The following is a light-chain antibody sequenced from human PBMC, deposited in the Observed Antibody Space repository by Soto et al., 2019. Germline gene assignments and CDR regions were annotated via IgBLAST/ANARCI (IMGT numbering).Light chain of an antibody. J-gene: IGLJ1*01. CDR3: SSYTSSSAYV. Sequence: QSVLTQPASVSGSPGQSITISCTGSSSDVGGYNYVSWYQQHPGKAPKVMIYEVSNRPSGVSNRFSGSKSGNTASLTISGLQAEDEADYYCSSYTSSSAYVFGTGTTVTVL. CDR1: SSDVGGYNY. CDR2: EVS. V-gene: IGLV2-14*01.